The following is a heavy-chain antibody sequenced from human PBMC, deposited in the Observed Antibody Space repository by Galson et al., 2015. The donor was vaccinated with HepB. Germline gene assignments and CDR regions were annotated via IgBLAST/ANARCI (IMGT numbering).Heavy chain of an antibody. Sequence: SVKVSCKVSGYTLTELSMHWVRQAPGKGLEWMGGFDPEDGETIYAQKFQGRVTMTEDTSTDTAYMELSSLRSEDTAVYYCATDLGGSGSYYNGPFDYWGQGTLVTVSS. D-gene: IGHD3-10*01. CDR3: ATDLGGSGSYYNGPFDY. CDR2: FDPEDGET. V-gene: IGHV1-24*01. CDR1: GYTLTELS. J-gene: IGHJ4*02.